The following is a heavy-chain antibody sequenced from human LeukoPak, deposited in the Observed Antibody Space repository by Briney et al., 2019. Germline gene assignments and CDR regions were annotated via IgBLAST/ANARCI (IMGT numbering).Heavy chain of an antibody. Sequence: ASVKVSCKASGYTFTSYGISWVRQAPGQGLEWMGWISAYNGNTNYAQKLQGRVTMTTDTSTSTAYMELRSLRSDDTAVYYCARAGTPYGSGEGKMLDIWGQGTMVTVSS. D-gene: IGHD3-10*01. V-gene: IGHV1-18*01. CDR1: GYTFTSYG. CDR2: ISAYNGNT. J-gene: IGHJ3*02. CDR3: ARAGTPYGSGEGKMLDI.